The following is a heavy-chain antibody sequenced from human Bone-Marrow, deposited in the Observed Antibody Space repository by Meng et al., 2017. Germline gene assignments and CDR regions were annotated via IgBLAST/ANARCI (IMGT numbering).Heavy chain of an antibody. V-gene: IGHV7-4-1*02. CDR3: ARGTPMKY. CDR1: GYTFGSYG. CDR2: INTNNGNP. Sequence: HVQLVQPGSELKKPGASVKVSCQASGYTFGSYGINWVRQAPGQGLEWMGWINTNNGNPTYDQGFTGRFVFSLDTSVRTAYLEISSLKAEDTAVYYCARGTPMKYWGQGTLVTVSS. D-gene: IGHD5-18*01. J-gene: IGHJ4*02.